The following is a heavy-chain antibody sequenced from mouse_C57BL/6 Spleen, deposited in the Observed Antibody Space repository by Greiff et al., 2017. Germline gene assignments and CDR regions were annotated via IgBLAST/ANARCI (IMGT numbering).Heavy chain of an antibody. CDR2: INPNNGGT. CDR1: GYTFTDYY. CDR3: ATLDYYGSTY. D-gene: IGHD1-1*01. Sequence: VQLQQSGPELVKPGASVKISCKASGYTFTDYYMNWVKQSHGKSLEWIGDINPNNGGTSYNQKFKGKATLTVDKSSSTAYMELRSLTSEDSAVYYCATLDYYGSTYWGQGTSVTVSS. V-gene: IGHV1-26*01. J-gene: IGHJ4*01.